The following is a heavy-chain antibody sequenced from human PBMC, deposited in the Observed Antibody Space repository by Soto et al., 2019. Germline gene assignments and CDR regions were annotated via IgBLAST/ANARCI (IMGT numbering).Heavy chain of an antibody. D-gene: IGHD1-26*01. CDR3: ARRNDVRVQYYVDNAFDL. V-gene: IGHV3-53*01. Sequence: ESLSLFGEAPGFISSYKYMNWVRRAPGKALEWVSVLYSDGGSNYAASVKGRFTVSRDISKNLLFLQMDSVTAGDTARYYCARRNDVRVQYYVDNAFDLWGRGTVVTVSS. J-gene: IGHJ3*01. CDR2: LYSDGGS. CDR1: GFISSYKY.